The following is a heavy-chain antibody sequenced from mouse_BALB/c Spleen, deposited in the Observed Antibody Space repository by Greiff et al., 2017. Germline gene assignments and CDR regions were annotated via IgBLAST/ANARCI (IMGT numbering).Heavy chain of an antibody. CDR1: GYTFTSYW. D-gene: IGHD4-1*01. J-gene: IGHJ2*01. CDR3: ARKGVGPLYFDD. CDR2: INPSNGRT. Sequence: QVQLQQPGAELVKPGASVKLSCKASGYTFTSYWLPWVKQRPGQGLEWIGEINPSNGRTNYNEKFKSKATLTVDKSSSTAYMQLSSLTSEDSAVYYCARKGVGPLYFDDWGQGTTLTVSS. V-gene: IGHV1S81*02.